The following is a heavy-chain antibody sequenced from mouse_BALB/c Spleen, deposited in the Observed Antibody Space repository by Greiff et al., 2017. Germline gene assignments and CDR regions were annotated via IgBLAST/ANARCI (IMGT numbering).Heavy chain of an antibody. CDR2: INPYNDGT. J-gene: IGHJ3*01. Sequence: EVQLQESGPELVKPGASVKMSCKASGYTFTSYVMHWVKQKPGQGLEWIGYINPYNDGTKYNEKFKGKATLTSDKSSSTAYMELSSLTSEDSAVYYCARPYDYDWFAYWGQGTLVTVSA. D-gene: IGHD2-4*01. CDR3: ARPYDYDWFAY. V-gene: IGHV1-14*01. CDR1: GYTFTSYV.